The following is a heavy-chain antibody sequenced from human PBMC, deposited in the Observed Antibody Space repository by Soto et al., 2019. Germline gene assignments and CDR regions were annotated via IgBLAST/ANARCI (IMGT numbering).Heavy chain of an antibody. D-gene: IGHD2-2*01. J-gene: IGHJ6*04. Sequence: PGGSLRLSCAASGFALSSYGMHWVRQAPGKGLEWVEGISYDGSNKYYADSVKGRFTISRDNSKNTLYLQMNSLRAEDTAVYYCAKEGTSLYYYGMDVWGKGTTVTVSS. V-gene: IGHV3-30*18. CDR1: GFALSSYG. CDR2: ISYDGSNK. CDR3: AKEGTSLYYYGMDV.